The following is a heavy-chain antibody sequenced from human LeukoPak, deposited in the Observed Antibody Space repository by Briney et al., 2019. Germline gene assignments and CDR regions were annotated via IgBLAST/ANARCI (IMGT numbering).Heavy chain of an antibody. CDR3: ARKRLSADSFDI. J-gene: IGHJ3*02. V-gene: IGHV6-1*01. CDR2: AYYRSKWYN. D-gene: IGHD4/OR15-4a*01. CDR1: GDSVSSNSTA. Sequence: SQTLSLTCAISGDSVSSNSTAWNWIRQSPSRGLEWLGRAYYRSKWYNDYTVSVKSRITFNPDTSKNQFSLHLNSVTPEDTAVYYCARKRLSADSFDIWGQGTLVTVSS.